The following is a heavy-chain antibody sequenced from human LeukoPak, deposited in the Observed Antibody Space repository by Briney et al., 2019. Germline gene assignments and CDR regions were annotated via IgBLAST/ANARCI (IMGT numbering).Heavy chain of an antibody. CDR2: IYYSGST. D-gene: IGHD4-17*01. CDR3: ARGAFYGDYDY. V-gene: IGHV4-59*01. CDR1: GGSISSYY. Sequence: SETLSLTCTVSGGSISSYYCSWIRQPPGKGLEWIGYIYYSGSTNYNPSLKSRVTISVDTSKNQFSLKLSSVTAADTAVYYCARGAFYGDYDYWGQGTLVTVSS. J-gene: IGHJ4*02.